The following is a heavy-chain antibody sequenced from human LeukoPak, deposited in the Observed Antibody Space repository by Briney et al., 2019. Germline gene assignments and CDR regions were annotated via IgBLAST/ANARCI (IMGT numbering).Heavy chain of an antibody. Sequence: ASVNVSCKASGYTFTSYYMHWVRQAPGQGLEWMGIINPSGGSTSYAQKFQGRVTMTRDTSTSTVYMELSSLRSEDTAVYYCARDYYGSGSYRSLNPWGQGTLVTVSS. J-gene: IGHJ5*02. CDR3: ARDYYGSGSYRSLNP. CDR1: GYTFTSYY. V-gene: IGHV1-46*01. CDR2: INPSGGST. D-gene: IGHD3-10*01.